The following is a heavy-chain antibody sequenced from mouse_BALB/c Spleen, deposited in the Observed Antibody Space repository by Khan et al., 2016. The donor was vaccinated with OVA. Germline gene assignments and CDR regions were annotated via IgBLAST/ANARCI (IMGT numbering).Heavy chain of an antibody. CDR2: ISYSGST. V-gene: IGHV3-2*02. CDR1: GYSITSNYA. J-gene: IGHJ4*01. Sequence: EVQLVESGPGLVKPSQSLSLTCTVNGYSITSNYAWNWIRQFPGNKLEWMGYISYSGSTNYNPSLKSRLSITRDTSKNQFFLLLHSVPTADSSTFYCARGEYYWYAFDHLGQRTSITRPS. CDR3: ARGEYYWYAFDH. D-gene: IGHD1-1*01.